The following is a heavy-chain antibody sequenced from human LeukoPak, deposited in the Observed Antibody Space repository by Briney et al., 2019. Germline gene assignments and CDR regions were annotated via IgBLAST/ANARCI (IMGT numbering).Heavy chain of an antibody. Sequence: GGSLRLSCAASGFPFSSYAMTWVRQAPGEGLEWVSAISGSGGSTYYADSVKGRFTISRDNSKNTLYLQMNSLRAEDTAVYYCAKGSSGSFDIWGQGTMVTVSS. CDR1: GFPFSSYA. D-gene: IGHD3-22*01. V-gene: IGHV3-23*01. J-gene: IGHJ3*02. CDR3: AKGSSGSFDI. CDR2: ISGSGGST.